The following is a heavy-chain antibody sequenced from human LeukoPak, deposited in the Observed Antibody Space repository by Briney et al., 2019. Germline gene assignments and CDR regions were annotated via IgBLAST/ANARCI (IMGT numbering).Heavy chain of an antibody. V-gene: IGHV4-59*08. J-gene: IGHJ3*02. CDR2: IYYSGST. D-gene: IGHD6-13*01. CDR1: GGSMRSYY. CDR3: ARHYIAAGGGDAFDI. Sequence: SETLSLTCTVSGGSMRSYYWSWIRQPAGKGLEWIGYIYYSGSTNCNPSLKSRVTISVDTSKNQFSLKLSSVTAADTAVYYCARHYIAAGGGDAFDIWGQGTMVTVSS.